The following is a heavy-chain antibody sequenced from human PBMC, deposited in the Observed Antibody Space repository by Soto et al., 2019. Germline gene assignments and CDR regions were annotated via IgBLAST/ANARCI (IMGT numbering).Heavy chain of an antibody. D-gene: IGHD2-15*01. CDR3: ARDLCSGGSCYVGGFDY. V-gene: IGHV4-59*01. CDR1: GGSISSYY. CDR2: IYYSGST. J-gene: IGHJ4*02. Sequence: SDTLSLTCTVSGGSISSYYWSWIRQPPWKGLEWIGYIYYSGSTNYNPSLKSRVTISVDTSKNQFSLKLSSVTAADTAVYYCARDLCSGGSCYVGGFDYWGQGTLVTVS.